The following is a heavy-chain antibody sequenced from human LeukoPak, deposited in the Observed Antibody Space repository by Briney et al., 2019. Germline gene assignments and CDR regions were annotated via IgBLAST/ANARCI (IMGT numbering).Heavy chain of an antibody. CDR1: GFTFSSYA. D-gene: IGHD6-19*01. V-gene: IGHV3-23*01. J-gene: IGHJ4*02. CDR3: AKLVAVAGTYYFDY. Sequence: GGSLRLSCAASGFTFSSYAMSWVRQAPGKGLEWVSATSGSGGSTYYADSVKGRFTISRDDSKNTLYLQMNSLRAEDTAVYYCAKLVAVAGTYYFDYWGQGTLVTVSS. CDR2: TSGSGGST.